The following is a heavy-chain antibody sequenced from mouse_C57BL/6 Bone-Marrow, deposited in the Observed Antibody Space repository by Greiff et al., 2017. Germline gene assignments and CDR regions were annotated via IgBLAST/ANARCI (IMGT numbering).Heavy chain of an antibody. Sequence: VQLQQSGAELVRPGASVTLSCKASGYTFTAYEMHWVKQTPVHGLEWIGAIDPETGGTAYNQKFKGKAILTADKSSSTAYMELRSLTSEDSAVYYCTREGQLRPYYFDYWGQGTTLTVSS. CDR3: TREGQLRPYYFDY. CDR2: IDPETGGT. V-gene: IGHV1-15*01. CDR1: GYTFTAYE. J-gene: IGHJ2*01. D-gene: IGHD3-2*02.